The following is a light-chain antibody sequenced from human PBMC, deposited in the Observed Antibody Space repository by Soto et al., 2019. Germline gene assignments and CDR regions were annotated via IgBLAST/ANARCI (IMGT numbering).Light chain of an antibody. CDR1: SGSIASNY. J-gene: IGLJ3*02. CDR3: QSYDGAWV. V-gene: IGLV6-57*04. Sequence: NFMLTQPHSVSESPGKTVTISCTRSSGSIASNYVQWYQQRPGSAPTTVIYEDNQRPSGVPDRFSGSIDSSSNSASLTISGLKTEDEADYYCQSYDGAWVFGGGTKVTFL. CDR2: EDN.